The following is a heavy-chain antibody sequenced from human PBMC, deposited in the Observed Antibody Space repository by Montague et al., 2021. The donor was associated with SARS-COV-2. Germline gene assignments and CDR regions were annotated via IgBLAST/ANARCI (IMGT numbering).Heavy chain of an antibody. CDR1: WVLQWLL. J-gene: IGHJ4*02. V-gene: IGHV4-34*01. CDR2: NHSGST. D-gene: IGHD6-13*01. Sequence: SETPVPHLRCLWWVLQWLLLELDPPAPREGAGVDWGINHSGSTNYNPSLKSRVTISVDTSKNQFSLKLSSVTAADTAVYYCARGAYSISWYPVKYYLDHWGQGTPVTVSS. CDR3: ARGAYSISWYPVKYYLDH.